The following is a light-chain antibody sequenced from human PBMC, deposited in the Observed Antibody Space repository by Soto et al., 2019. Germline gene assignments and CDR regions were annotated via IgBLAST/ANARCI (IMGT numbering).Light chain of an antibody. J-gene: IGKJ1*01. CDR1: ESVSNN. CDR2: AAS. Sequence: EIVMTQSPATLSVSPGERATVSCRASESVSNNLAWYQQKPGQSPRLLIYAASTRATGIPARFSGSGSGAEFTLPISNLQSADFAIYYCQQYNNWPPGTFGQGTKVEVK. CDR3: QQYNNWPPGT. V-gene: IGKV3-15*01.